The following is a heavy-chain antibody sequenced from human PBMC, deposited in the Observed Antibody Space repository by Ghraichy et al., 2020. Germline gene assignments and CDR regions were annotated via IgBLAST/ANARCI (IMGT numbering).Heavy chain of an antibody. CDR3: ARDLLAGTGGDD. CDR1: GFTFSIYA. J-gene: IGHJ4*02. CDR2: VSSDGSNQ. D-gene: IGHD6-19*01. V-gene: IGHV3-30-3*01. Sequence: GGSLRLSCAASGFTFSIYAMQWVRQAPGKGLQWVAVVSSDGSNQYYADSVKGRFTISRDNSKNTLYPHLNSLRVEDTAIYYCARDLLAGTGGDDWGQGTLVTVSS.